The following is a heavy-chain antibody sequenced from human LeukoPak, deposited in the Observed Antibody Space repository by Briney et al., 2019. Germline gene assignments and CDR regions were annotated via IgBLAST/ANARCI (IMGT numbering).Heavy chain of an antibody. CDR3: ALEVYYSDNSAFDY. CDR2: INPNSGGT. J-gene: IGHJ4*02. Sequence: ASVKVSCKASGYTFTGYYMHWVRQAPGQGLEWMGWINPNSGGTNYAQKFQGWVTMTRDTSISTAYMELSRLRSDDTAVYYCALEVYYSDNSAFDYWGQGTLVTVSS. CDR1: GYTFTGYY. V-gene: IGHV1-2*04. D-gene: IGHD3-22*01.